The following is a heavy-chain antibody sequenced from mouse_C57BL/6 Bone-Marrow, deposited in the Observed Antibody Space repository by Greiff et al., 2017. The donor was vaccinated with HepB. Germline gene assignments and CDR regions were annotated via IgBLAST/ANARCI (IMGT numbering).Heavy chain of an antibody. CDR1: GYTFTSYW. D-gene: IGHD1-1*01. CDR3: ASSEYGSSYVRAMDF. CDR2: INPSNGGT. J-gene: IGHJ4*01. Sequence: VQLQQPGTELVKPGASVKLSCKASGYTFTSYWMHWVKQRPGQGLEWIGNINPSNGGTNYNEKFKSKATLTVDKSSSTAYMQLSSLTSEDSAVYYCASSEYGSSYVRAMDFWGQGTSVTVSS. V-gene: IGHV1-53*01.